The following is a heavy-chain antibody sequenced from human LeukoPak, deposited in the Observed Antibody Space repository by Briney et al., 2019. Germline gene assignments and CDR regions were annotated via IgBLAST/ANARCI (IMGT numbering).Heavy chain of an antibody. CDR2: IYYSGST. Sequence: SETLSLTCKVSGGSISSSSYYWGWIRQPPGKGLEWIGSIYYSGSTYYNPSLKSRVTISVDTSKNQFPLKLSSVTAADTAVYYCARDHYYYDSSGYTFDIWGQGTMVTVSS. V-gene: IGHV4-39*06. J-gene: IGHJ3*02. D-gene: IGHD3-22*01. CDR3: ARDHYYYDSSGYTFDI. CDR1: GGSISSSSYY.